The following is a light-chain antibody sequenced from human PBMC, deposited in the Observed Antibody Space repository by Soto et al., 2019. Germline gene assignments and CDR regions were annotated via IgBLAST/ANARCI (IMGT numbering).Light chain of an antibody. Sequence: EIVMTQSPATLSVSPGERATLSCRASHSVSGGLAWYQQKPGQAPRLLIYRASIRVTGIPARFSGSGSGTEFTHTSSSLQSEDFAVYYGQQNNNWPYTFGQGTKLEIK. V-gene: IGKV3-15*01. J-gene: IGKJ2*01. CDR3: QQNNNWPYT. CDR1: HSVSGG. CDR2: RAS.